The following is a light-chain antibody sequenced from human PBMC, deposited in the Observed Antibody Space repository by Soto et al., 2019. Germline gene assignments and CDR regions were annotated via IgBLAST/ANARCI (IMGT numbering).Light chain of an antibody. J-gene: IGKJ1*01. Sequence: EIQMTQSPSTLSASVGDRVTITCRVSHSISDSLAWYQQKPGKAPELLIYEASNLKSGVPSRFSGSGSGTEYTLTISSMQPDDFASYYCQQYNGSWTFGQGTKVDIK. CDR2: EAS. CDR3: QQYNGSWT. V-gene: IGKV1-5*03. CDR1: HSISDS.